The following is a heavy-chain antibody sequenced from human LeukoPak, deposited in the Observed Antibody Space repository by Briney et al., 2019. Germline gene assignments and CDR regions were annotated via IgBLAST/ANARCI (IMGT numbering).Heavy chain of an antibody. V-gene: IGHV4-34*01. CDR3: AREAPNWFDP. CDR2: INHSGST. Sequence: RPSETLSLTCAVYGGSFSGYYWSWIRQPPGKGLEWIGEINHSGSTNYNPSLKSRVTISVDTSKNQFSLKLSSVTAADTAVYYCAREAPNWFDPWGQGPLVTVSS. J-gene: IGHJ5*02. D-gene: IGHD6-6*01. CDR1: GGSFSGYY.